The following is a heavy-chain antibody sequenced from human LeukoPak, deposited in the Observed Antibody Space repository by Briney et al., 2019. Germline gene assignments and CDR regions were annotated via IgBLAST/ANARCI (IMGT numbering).Heavy chain of an antibody. CDR3: ARLRDGYNVDY. D-gene: IGHD5-24*01. CDR1: GGSISSSSYY. J-gene: IGHJ4*02. Sequence: SETLSLTCTVSGGSISSSSYYWGWIRQPPGKGLEWIGSIFYSGSTYYNPSLKSRVTISVDTSKNQISLKLSSVTAADTAVYYCARLRDGYNVDYWGQGTLVTVSS. V-gene: IGHV4-39*01. CDR2: IFYSGST.